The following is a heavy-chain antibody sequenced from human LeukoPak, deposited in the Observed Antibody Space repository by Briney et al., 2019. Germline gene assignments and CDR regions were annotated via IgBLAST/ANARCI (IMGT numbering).Heavy chain of an antibody. CDR1: GGSISSYY. CDR2: ISYSGST. Sequence: SETLSLTCTVSGGSISSYYWSWIRQPPGKGLEWIGYISYSGSTKYNPSLKSRVTISVDTSKNQFSLKLSSVTAADTAVYYCARTLYYYGSGSYHDYFDYWGQGNLATVPS. CDR3: ARTLYYYGSGSYHDYFDY. V-gene: IGHV4-59*01. D-gene: IGHD3-10*01. J-gene: IGHJ4*02.